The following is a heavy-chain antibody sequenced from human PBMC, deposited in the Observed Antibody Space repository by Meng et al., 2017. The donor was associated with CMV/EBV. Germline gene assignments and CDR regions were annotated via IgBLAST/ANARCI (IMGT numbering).Heavy chain of an antibody. J-gene: IGHJ4*02. CDR3: AKVFGFLPPPFDY. CDR2: IYYSGST. D-gene: IGHD3-3*01. Sequence: GSLRLSCTVSGGSISSSSYYWGWIRQPPGKGPEWIGSIYYSGSTYYNPSLKSRVTISVDTSKNQFSLKLGSVTAADTAVYYCAKVFGFLPPPFDYWGQGTLVTVSS. V-gene: IGHV4-39*07. CDR1: GGSISSSSYY.